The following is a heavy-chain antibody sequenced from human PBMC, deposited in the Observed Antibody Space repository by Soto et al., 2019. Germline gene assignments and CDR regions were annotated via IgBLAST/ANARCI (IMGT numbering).Heavy chain of an antibody. Sequence: GGSLRLSCSASGFTFSSYAMSWVRQAPGKGLEWVSAISGSGGGTYYADSVKGRFTISRDNSKNTLYLQMNSLRAEDTAVYYCAKHKGGYNYAWDYWGQGTLVTVSS. D-gene: IGHD5-18*01. J-gene: IGHJ4*02. CDR2: ISGSGGGT. V-gene: IGHV3-23*01. CDR3: AKHKGGYNYAWDY. CDR1: GFTFSSYA.